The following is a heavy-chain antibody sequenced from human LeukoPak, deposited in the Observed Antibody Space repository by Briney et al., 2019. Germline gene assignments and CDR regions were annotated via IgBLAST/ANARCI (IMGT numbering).Heavy chain of an antibody. V-gene: IGHV3-48*01. D-gene: IGHD2-2*01. Sequence: PGGSLSLSFAASGFTFSSYSMNWVRQAPGKGLEWVSYISSSSSTIYYADSVKGRFTISRDNAKNSLYLQMNSLRAEDTAVYYCARRQTYGGQGTLVTVSS. J-gene: IGHJ4*02. CDR3: ARRQTY. CDR2: ISSSSSTI. CDR1: GFTFSSYS.